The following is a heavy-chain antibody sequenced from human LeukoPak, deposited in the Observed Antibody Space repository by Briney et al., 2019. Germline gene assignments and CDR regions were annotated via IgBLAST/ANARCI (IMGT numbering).Heavy chain of an antibody. D-gene: IGHD6-6*01. CDR2: ISSSGGSI. Sequence: GGSLRLSCAASGFTFSDYYMSWIRQAPGKGLEWVSYISSSGGSIYYADSVKGRFTISRDNSKNSLYLQMNSLRSDDTAVYYCARVLQLVDYWGQGTLVTVSS. CDR1: GFTFSDYY. CDR3: ARVLQLVDY. J-gene: IGHJ4*02. V-gene: IGHV3-11*01.